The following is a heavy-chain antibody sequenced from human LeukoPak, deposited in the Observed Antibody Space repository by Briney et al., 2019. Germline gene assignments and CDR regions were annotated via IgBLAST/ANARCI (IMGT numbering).Heavy chain of an antibody. D-gene: IGHD6-19*01. CDR3: AKGGLIAVAGFY. Sequence: PGGSLRLSCAASGFTFSSYSMNWVRQAPWKGLEWVSSISSSSSYIYYADSVKGRFTISRDNSKNTLYLQMNSLRAEDTAVYYCAKGGLIAVAGFYWGQGTMVTVSS. CDR1: GFTFSSYS. V-gene: IGHV3-21*04. CDR2: ISSSSSYI. J-gene: IGHJ3*01.